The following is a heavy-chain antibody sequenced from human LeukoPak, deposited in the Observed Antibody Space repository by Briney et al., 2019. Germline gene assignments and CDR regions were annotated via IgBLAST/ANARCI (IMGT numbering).Heavy chain of an antibody. Sequence: PGGSLRLSCAASGFSFKDYYFSWIRQAPGKGLEWVSFINVNGGAMYYADFVKGRFTISRDNAKKSLYLEMNNLRAEDTAVYYCATDGAGFDTWGQGVLVTVSS. J-gene: IGHJ5*02. CDR2: INVNGGAM. CDR1: GFSFKDYY. V-gene: IGHV3-11*01. CDR3: ATDGAGFDT.